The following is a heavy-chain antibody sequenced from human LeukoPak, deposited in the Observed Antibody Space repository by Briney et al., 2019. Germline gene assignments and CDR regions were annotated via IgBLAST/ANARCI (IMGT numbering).Heavy chain of an antibody. D-gene: IGHD3-3*01. J-gene: IGHJ4*02. CDR1: GFTFTSSA. Sequence: SVKVSCKASGFTFTSSAMQWVRQARGQRLEWIGWIVVGSGNTNYAQKFQERVTITRDMSTSTAYMELSSLRSEDTAVYYCAGGGFWSGYSYYFDYWGQGTLVTVSS. CDR2: IVVGSGNT. CDR3: AGGGFWSGYSYYFDY. V-gene: IGHV1-58*02.